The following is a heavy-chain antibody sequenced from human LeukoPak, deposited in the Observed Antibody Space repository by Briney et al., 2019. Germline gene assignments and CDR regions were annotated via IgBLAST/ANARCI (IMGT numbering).Heavy chain of an antibody. J-gene: IGHJ5*02. CDR2: IWYDGSNK. CDR3: AKAEAAVADKSNWFDP. CDR1: GFTFSSYG. D-gene: IGHD6-19*01. V-gene: IGHV3-33*06. Sequence: GRSLRLSCAASGFTFSSYGMHWVRQAPGKGLEWVAVIWYDGSNKYYADSVKGRFTISRDNSKNTLYLQMNSLRAEDTAVYYCAKAEAAVADKSNWFDPWGQGTLVTVSS.